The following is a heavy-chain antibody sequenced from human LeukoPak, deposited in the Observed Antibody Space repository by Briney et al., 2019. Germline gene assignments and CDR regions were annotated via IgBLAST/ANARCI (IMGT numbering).Heavy chain of an antibody. J-gene: IGHJ2*01. CDR2: IYYSGST. V-gene: IGHV4-39*07. Sequence: SETLSLTCTVSGGSISSSSYYWGWIRQPPGKGLEWIGSIYYSGSTYYNPSLKSRVTISVDTSKNQFSLKLSSVTAADTAVYYCARVETSGFLEWLLFWYFDLWGRGILVTVSS. CDR3: ARVETSGFLEWLLFWYFDL. D-gene: IGHD3-3*01. CDR1: GGSISSSSYY.